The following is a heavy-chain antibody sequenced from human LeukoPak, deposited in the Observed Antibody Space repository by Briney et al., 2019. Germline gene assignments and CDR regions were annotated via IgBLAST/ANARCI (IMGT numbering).Heavy chain of an antibody. V-gene: IGHV3-23*01. CDR2: ISDST. D-gene: IGHD6-19*01. CDR1: GFTFSNYA. CDR3: AKEINGNGWVLGGFDI. J-gene: IGHJ3*02. Sequence: GGSLRLSCAASGFTFSNYAMSWVRQAPGKGLEGVSTISDSTYYADSVKGLFTISRDNSKKTLYLQLSSLRAEDTAIYFCAKEINGNGWVLGGFDIWGQGTMVTVSS.